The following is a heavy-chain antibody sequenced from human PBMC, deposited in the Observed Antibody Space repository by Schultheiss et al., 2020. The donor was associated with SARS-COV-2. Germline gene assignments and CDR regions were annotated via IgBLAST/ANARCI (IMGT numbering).Heavy chain of an antibody. CDR1: GGSISSYS. J-gene: IGHJ3*02. CDR3: ARRGGVTTFPRGAFDI. D-gene: IGHD4-17*01. Sequence: SETLSLTCTVSGGSISSYSWSWIRQPPGKGLEWIGYIYHSGSTYYNPSLKSRVTISVDTSKNQFSLKLSSVTAADTAVYYCARRGGVTTFPRGAFDIWGQGTMVTVSS. V-gene: IGHV4-59*04. CDR2: IYHSGST.